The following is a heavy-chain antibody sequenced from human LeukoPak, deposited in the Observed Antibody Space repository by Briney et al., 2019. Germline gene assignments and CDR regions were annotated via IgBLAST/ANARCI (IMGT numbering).Heavy chain of an antibody. J-gene: IGHJ5*02. CDR2: INPNSGGT. CDR3: ARDVPYYYDSSGYYSGRENWFDP. CDR1: GYTFTGYY. Sequence: ASVKVSCKASGYTFTGYYMHWVRQAPGQGLEWMGWINPNSGGTNYAQKFQGRVTMTRDTSITPAYMELSRLRSDDTAVYYCARDVPYYYDSSGYYSGRENWFDPWGQGTLVTVSS. D-gene: IGHD3-22*01. V-gene: IGHV1-2*02.